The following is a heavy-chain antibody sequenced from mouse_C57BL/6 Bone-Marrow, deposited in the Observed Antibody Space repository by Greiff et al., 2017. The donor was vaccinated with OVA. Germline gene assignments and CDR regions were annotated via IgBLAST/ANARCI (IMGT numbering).Heavy chain of an antibody. J-gene: IGHJ1*03. CDR2: IRSRSSNYAT. Sequence: EVQLVESGGGLVKPKGSVKLSCAASGFTFNNYAMHWVRQAPGKGLEWVGRIRSRSSNYATYDADSVKDRFTIARDYCQSMIYLHMNNLKNEEAAMYYSVIGALNWYFDVWGTGTTVTVSS. V-gene: IGHV10-3*01. CDR3: VIGALNWYFDV. CDR1: GFTFNNYA.